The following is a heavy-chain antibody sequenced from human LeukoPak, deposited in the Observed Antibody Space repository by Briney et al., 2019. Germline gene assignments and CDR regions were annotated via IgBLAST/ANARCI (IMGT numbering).Heavy chain of an antibody. Sequence: WASVKVSYKASGYTFTDYYMHWVRQAPGQGLEWMGWINPNNGGTNYAQKFQGRVTMTRDTSISTAYMELSRLTSDDTAVYYCARGHIGSSWFFDPWGQGTLVTVSS. V-gene: IGHV1-2*02. CDR1: GYTFTDYY. D-gene: IGHD6-13*01. CDR2: INPNNGGT. J-gene: IGHJ5*02. CDR3: ARGHIGSSWFFDP.